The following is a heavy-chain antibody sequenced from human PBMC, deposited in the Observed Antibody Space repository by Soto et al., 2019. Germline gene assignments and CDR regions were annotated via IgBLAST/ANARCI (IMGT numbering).Heavy chain of an antibody. Sequence: PGGSLRLSCAASGFTFSSYNMNWFRQAPGQGLEWVSYISSSSSTIYYADSVKGRFTISRDNAKNSLYLQMNSLRDEDTAVYYCARDQGNNWDLDYWGQGTQVTLSS. V-gene: IGHV3-48*02. J-gene: IGHJ4*02. CDR1: GFTFSSYN. CDR3: ARDQGNNWDLDY. D-gene: IGHD1-20*01. CDR2: ISSSSSTI.